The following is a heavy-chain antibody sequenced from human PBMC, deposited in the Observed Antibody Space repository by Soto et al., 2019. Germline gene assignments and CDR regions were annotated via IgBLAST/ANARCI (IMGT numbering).Heavy chain of an antibody. D-gene: IGHD6-13*01. V-gene: IGHV3-30*03. Sequence: PGGSLRLSCAAAGFSFSSYGMHWVRQAPGKGLEWVGVITYDGSNKYYADSVKGRFTISRDNSKNTLYLQMNSLRAEDTAVYYCARRIAAAGYFDYWGQGTLVTVSS. CDR1: GFSFSSYG. CDR3: ARRIAAAGYFDY. CDR2: ITYDGSNK. J-gene: IGHJ4*02.